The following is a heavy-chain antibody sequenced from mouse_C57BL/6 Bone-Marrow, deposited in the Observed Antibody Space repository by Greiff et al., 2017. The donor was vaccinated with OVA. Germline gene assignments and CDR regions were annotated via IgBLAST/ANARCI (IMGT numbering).Heavy chain of an antibody. Sequence: VQLVESGAELVRPGASVKLSCKASGYTLTDYYINWVKQRPGQGLEWIARIYPGSGTTYYNEKFKGQATLTAEKSSSTAYMQLSSLTSEDSAVYFGARDEVTLCAMDYWGQGTSVTVSS. J-gene: IGHJ4*01. CDR3: ARDEVTLCAMDY. D-gene: IGHD2-2*01. CDR2: IYPGSGTT. CDR1: GYTLTDYY. V-gene: IGHV1-76*01.